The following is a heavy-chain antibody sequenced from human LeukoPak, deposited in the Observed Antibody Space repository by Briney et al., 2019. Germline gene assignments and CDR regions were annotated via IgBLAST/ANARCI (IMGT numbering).Heavy chain of an antibody. CDR2: INPNSGGT. J-gene: IGHJ4*02. V-gene: IGHV1-2*02. CDR1: GYTFTGYY. CDR3: ARRAVATDY. Sequence: ASVKVSCKASGYTFTGYYLHWVRQAPGQGLEWMGWINPNSGGTKFAQKFQGRITMTRDTSISTAYMELSRLRSDDTAVYYCARRAVATDYWGQGTLVTVSS. D-gene: IGHD6-19*01.